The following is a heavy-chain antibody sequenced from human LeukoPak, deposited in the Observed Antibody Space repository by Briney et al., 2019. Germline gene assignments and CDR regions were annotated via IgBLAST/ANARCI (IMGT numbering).Heavy chain of an antibody. J-gene: IGHJ4*02. V-gene: IGHV3-7*03. D-gene: IGHD3-9*01. CDR1: GFTFSNDW. CDR3: ARGYNILTGWLPN. Sequence: GGSLRLSCAASGFTFSNDWMTWVRQAPGKGLEWVANIKQDGSEEYYVDSVKGRFTIFRDNAKNSLYLQMHSLRVEDTAIYYCARGYNILTGWLPNWGQGTLVTVSS. CDR2: IKQDGSEE.